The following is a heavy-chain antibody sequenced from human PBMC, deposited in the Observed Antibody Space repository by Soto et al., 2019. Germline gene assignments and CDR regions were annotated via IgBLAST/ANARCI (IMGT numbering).Heavy chain of an antibody. D-gene: IGHD6-19*01. Sequence: GGSLRLSCAASGFTFSIHWMSWFRQAPGKGLEWVANIKPDGSEKWYVDSVKGRFTISRDNAKNSLYLQMNSLRAEDTALYYCARLYGSGWYGPGRYWGQGTLVTVSS. CDR1: GFTFSIHW. CDR3: ARLYGSGWYGPGRY. J-gene: IGHJ4*02. V-gene: IGHV3-7*05. CDR2: IKPDGSEK.